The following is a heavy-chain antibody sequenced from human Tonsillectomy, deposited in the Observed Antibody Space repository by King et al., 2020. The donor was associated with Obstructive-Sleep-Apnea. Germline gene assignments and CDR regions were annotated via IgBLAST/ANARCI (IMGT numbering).Heavy chain of an antibody. J-gene: IGHJ4*02. V-gene: IGHV3-30*04. D-gene: IGHD3-10*01. CDR3: ARNVRSGSYDY. CDR2: ISNDGSNK. CDR1: GFTFNNYA. Sequence: QLVQSGGGVVQPGRSLRLSCSASGFTFNNYAIHWVRQAPGKGLEWVAVISNDGSNKYYADSVKGRFTISRENSKNTLYLQMNSLRAEDTAVYYCARNVRSGSYDYWGQGTLVTVSS.